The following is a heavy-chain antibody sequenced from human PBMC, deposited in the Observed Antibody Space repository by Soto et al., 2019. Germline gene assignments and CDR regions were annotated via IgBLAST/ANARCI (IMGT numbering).Heavy chain of an antibody. V-gene: IGHV3-23*01. D-gene: IGHD6-19*01. CDR1: GFTFSSYA. CDR2: IRGSGGRT. J-gene: IGHJ4*02. Sequence: EVQLLESGGGLVQPGGSLRLSCAASGFTFSSYAMSWVRQAPGRGLEWVSTIRGSGGRTYHADSVKGRFTISRDNSKNTLYLQMNSLRAEDTAVYYCAKESAVAGSFDYWGQGTLVTVSS. CDR3: AKESAVAGSFDY.